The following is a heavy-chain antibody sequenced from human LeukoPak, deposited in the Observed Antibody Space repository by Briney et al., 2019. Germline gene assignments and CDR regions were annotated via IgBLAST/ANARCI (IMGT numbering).Heavy chain of an antibody. CDR1: GFTFGDYN. CDR2: ISWVGGST. J-gene: IGHJ4*02. V-gene: IGHV3-43*01. CDR3: AKDRLRYCTSASCYSQGY. D-gene: IGHD2-2*02. Sequence: GGSLRLSCAASGFTFGDYNMHWVRQRPGRGLDWVSLISWVGGSTYYADSVRGRFTISRDNSKNSLYLQMNSLRTEDTAFYYCAKDRLRYCTSASCYSQGYWGQGTLVTVSS.